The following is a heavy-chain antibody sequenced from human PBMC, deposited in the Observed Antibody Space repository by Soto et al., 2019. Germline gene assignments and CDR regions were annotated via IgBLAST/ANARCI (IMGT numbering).Heavy chain of an antibody. CDR2: IYWNADK. V-gene: IGHV2-5*01. CDR1: GFSLSTSGVG. J-gene: IGHJ4*02. Sequence: QITLKESGPTLVKPTQTLTLTCTFSGFSLSTSGVGVGWIRQPPGKALEWLALIYWNADKRYSPSLKSRLTLTKDTSKNQVVLTITNMDPVETATYYCAHRRVTMVRGVIIPESGDYCGQGTLVTVSS. CDR3: AHRRVTMVRGVIIPESGDY. D-gene: IGHD3-10*01.